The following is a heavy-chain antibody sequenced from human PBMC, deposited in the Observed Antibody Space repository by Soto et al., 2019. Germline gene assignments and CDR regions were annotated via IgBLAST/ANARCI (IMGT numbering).Heavy chain of an antibody. V-gene: IGHV2-5*02. Sequence: QITLKESGPTLVKPTQILTLTCTFSGFSLSTSGVGVGWIRQPPGKALEWLALIYWDDDKRYSPSLQSRLTITKDTSKNQVHLTMTDMDPVDTATYYCAHPWGYGSGNWFDPWGQGTLVTVSS. CDR2: IYWDDDK. CDR3: AHPWGYGSGNWFDP. D-gene: IGHD3-10*01. J-gene: IGHJ5*02. CDR1: GFSLSTSGVG.